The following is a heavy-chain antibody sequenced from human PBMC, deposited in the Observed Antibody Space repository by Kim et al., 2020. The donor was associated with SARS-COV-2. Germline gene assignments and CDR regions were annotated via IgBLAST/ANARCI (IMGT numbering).Heavy chain of an antibody. Sequence: SETLSLTCAVYGGSFSGYYWSWIRQPPGKGLEWIGEINHSGSTNYNPSLKSRVTISVDTSKNQFSLKLSSVTAADTAVYYCARGDFGESHNDAFDIWGQG. V-gene: IGHV4-34*01. J-gene: IGHJ3*02. CDR3: ARGDFGESHNDAFDI. CDR1: GGSFSGYY. D-gene: IGHD3-10*01. CDR2: INHSGST.